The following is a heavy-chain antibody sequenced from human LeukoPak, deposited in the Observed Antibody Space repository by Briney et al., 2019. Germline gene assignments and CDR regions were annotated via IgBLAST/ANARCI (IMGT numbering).Heavy chain of an antibody. J-gene: IGHJ4*02. D-gene: IGHD3-16*02. V-gene: IGHV4-59*08. Sequence: SETLSLTCTVSGGSISSYYWSWIRQPPGKGLEWIGYIYYSGSTNYNPSLKSRVTISVDTSKNQFSLKLSSVTAADTAVYYCGNQGLRLGELSLSLWGQGTLVTVSS. CDR1: GGSISSYY. CDR2: IYYSGST. CDR3: GNQGLRLGELSLSL.